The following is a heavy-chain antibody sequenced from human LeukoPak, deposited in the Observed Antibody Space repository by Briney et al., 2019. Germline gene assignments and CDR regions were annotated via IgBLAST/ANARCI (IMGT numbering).Heavy chain of an antibody. CDR1: GDSVSSNSAA. D-gene: IGHD3-3*01. Sequence: QTLSLTCAISGDSVSSNSAAWNWIRQSPSRGLEWLGRTYYRSKWYNDYAVSVKSRITINPDTSKNQFSLQLNSVTAADTAVYYCARAVLGVRFLEWLPSRYYGMDVWGQGTTVTVSS. CDR2: TYYRSKWYN. CDR3: ARAVLGVRFLEWLPSRYYGMDV. V-gene: IGHV6-1*01. J-gene: IGHJ6*02.